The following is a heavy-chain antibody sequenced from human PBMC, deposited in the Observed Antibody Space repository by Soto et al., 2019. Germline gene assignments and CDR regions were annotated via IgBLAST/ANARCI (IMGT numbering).Heavy chain of an antibody. V-gene: IGHV3-23*01. Sequence: PGGSLRLCCAASGFTFSSYAMSWVRQAPGKGLEWVSAISGSGGSTYYADSVKGRFTISRDNSKNTLYLQMNSLRAEDTAVYYCAKDYCSSTSCPKTHDAFDIWGQGTMVTVS. CDR2: ISGSGGST. CDR3: AKDYCSSTSCPKTHDAFDI. CDR1: GFTFSSYA. J-gene: IGHJ3*02. D-gene: IGHD2-2*01.